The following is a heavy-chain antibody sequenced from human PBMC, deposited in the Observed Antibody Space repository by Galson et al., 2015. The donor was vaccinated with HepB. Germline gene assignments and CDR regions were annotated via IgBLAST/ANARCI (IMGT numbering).Heavy chain of an antibody. CDR2: IRGSGGST. Sequence: SLRLSCAASGFIFSSFAMSWVRQAPGKGLEWVSSIRGSGGSTNYADSVKGRFTISRDNSKNTVYLQMKSLRAEDTAVYYCARQIAPEVRFLEWLRFDPWGQGILVTVSS. CDR3: ARQIAPEVRFLEWLRFDP. J-gene: IGHJ5*02. V-gene: IGHV3-23*01. CDR1: GFIFSSFA. D-gene: IGHD3-3*01.